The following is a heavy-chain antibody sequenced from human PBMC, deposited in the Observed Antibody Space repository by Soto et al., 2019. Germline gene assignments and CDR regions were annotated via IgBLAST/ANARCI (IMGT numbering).Heavy chain of an antibody. CDR1: GFSLSTSGMC. Sequence: SGATLVNPTQTLTLTCTFSGFSLSTSGMCVSWIRQPPGKALEWLARIDWDDDKYYSTSLKTRLTISKDTSKNQVVLTMTNMDPVDTATYYCERIASSPGTLDVWGQGTTVTVSS. D-gene: IGHD1-1*01. V-gene: IGHV2-70*11. CDR2: IDWDDDK. CDR3: ERIASSPGTLDV. J-gene: IGHJ6*02.